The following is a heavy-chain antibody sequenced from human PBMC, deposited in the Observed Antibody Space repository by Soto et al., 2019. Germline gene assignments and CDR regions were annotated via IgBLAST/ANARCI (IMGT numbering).Heavy chain of an antibody. V-gene: IGHV3-23*01. J-gene: IGHJ4*02. CDR2: LTSGGTT. CDR3: ARTDKFNSQSSGWANRFDY. Sequence: EVQLLESGGGLVHPGESLTLFCAASGFTFNNYAMTWVRQAPGKGLEWVSTLTSGGTTHYGDTVKGRLTISRDNSKSTVYLQMNSLRAEDTAVYYCARTDKFNSQSSGWANRFDYWGQGTLVSVSS. CDR1: GFTFNNYA. D-gene: IGHD6-19*01.